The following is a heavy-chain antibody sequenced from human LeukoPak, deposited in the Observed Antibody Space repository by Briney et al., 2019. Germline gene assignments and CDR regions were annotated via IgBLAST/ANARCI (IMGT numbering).Heavy chain of an antibody. V-gene: IGHV4-59*02. Sequence: PSETLSLTCTVSGDSVSSYFWSWIRQPPGKGLEWMGYIFYSGSTTYNPSLKSRLTMSVDTSKNQFSLKLNSVTAADTAVYYCARVRYYYDSSGYSQDYFDYWGQGTLVTVSS. CDR1: GDSVSSYF. CDR3: ARVRYYYDSSGYSQDYFDY. J-gene: IGHJ4*02. D-gene: IGHD3-22*01. CDR2: IFYSGST.